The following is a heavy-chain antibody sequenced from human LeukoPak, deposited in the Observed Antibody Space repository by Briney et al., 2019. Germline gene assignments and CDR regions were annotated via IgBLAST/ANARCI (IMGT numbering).Heavy chain of an antibody. CDR2: MNPNSGNT. CDR3: SRSKPSMFYMDV. CDR1: GYTFTSYD. V-gene: IGHV1-8*03. D-gene: IGHD2-2*01. Sequence: ASVKVSCKASGYTFTSYDINWLRQATGQGLEWMGWMNPNSGNTGYAQKFQGRVTITSNTSISTAYMELSSLRSEDTAVSYCSRSKPSMFYMDVWGKGTTVTVS. J-gene: IGHJ6*03.